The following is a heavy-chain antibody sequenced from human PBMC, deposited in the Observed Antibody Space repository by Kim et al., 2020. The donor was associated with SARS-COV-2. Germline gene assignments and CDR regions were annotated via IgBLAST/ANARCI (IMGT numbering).Heavy chain of an antibody. D-gene: IGHD2-2*01. V-gene: IGHV3-74*01. Sequence: GGSLRLSCAASGFTFSSYWMHWVRQAPGKGLVWVSRINSDGSSTSYADSVKGRFTISRDNAKNTLYLPMNSLRAEDTAVYYCARDFRHSSTQRSYGEDYYYYGMDVWGQWTTVTVYS. J-gene: IGHJ6*01. CDR3: ARDFRHSSTQRSYGEDYYYYGMDV. CDR1: GFTFSSYW. CDR2: INSDGSST.